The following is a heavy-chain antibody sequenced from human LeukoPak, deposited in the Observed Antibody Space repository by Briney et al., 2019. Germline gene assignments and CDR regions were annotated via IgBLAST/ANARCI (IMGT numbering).Heavy chain of an antibody. CDR3: ASDIVVVPAAIPYYFDY. Sequence: SVKVSCKASGGTFSSYAISWVRQAPGQGLEWMGGIIPIFGTANYAQKFQGRVTITADESTSTAYMELSSLRSEDTAVYYCASDIVVVPAAIPYYFDYWGQGTLVTVSS. CDR1: GGTFSSYA. J-gene: IGHJ4*02. D-gene: IGHD2-2*01. CDR2: IIPIFGTA. V-gene: IGHV1-69*13.